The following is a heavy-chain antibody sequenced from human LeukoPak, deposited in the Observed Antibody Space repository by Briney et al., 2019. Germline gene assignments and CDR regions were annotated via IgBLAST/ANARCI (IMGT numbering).Heavy chain of an antibody. V-gene: IGHV1-8*01. D-gene: IGHD6-13*01. J-gene: IGHJ3*02. Sequence: ASVKVSCKASGDPFTTNDINWVRQATGQGLEWMGWMNPNSGNTGSTQKFQGRVTMTRNISISTAYMELTNLRSEDTAVYYCARVTAAGTWTFDIWGQGTTVSVPS. CDR3: ARVTAAGTWTFDI. CDR2: MNPNSGNT. CDR1: GDPFTTND.